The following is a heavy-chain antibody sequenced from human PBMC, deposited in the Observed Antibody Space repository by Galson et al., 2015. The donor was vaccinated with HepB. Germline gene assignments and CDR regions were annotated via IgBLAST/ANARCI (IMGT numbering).Heavy chain of an antibody. J-gene: IGHJ4*02. Sequence: LRLSCAASGFPFSSYGMNWVRQAPGKGLEWVSYISSSSSTIYYADSVKGRFTISRDNAKNSLYLQMNSLRAEDTAVYYCARDNSYGSGSYATYYFDYWGQGTLVTVSS. D-gene: IGHD3-10*01. CDR3: ARDNSYGSGSYATYYFDY. V-gene: IGHV3-48*01. CDR2: ISSSSSTI. CDR1: GFPFSSYG.